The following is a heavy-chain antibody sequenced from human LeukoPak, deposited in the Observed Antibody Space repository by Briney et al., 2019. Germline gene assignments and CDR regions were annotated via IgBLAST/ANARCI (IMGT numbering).Heavy chain of an antibody. Sequence: SETLSLTCTVSGGSISSYYWSWIRQPPGKGLEWIGYIYYSGSTNYNPSLKSRVSISVDTSKNQFSLKLSSVTAADTAVYYCARGRFLEWLPYFEYWGQGTLVTVSS. CDR3: ARGRFLEWLPYFEY. V-gene: IGHV4-59*01. CDR1: GGSISSYY. J-gene: IGHJ4*02. CDR2: IYYSGST. D-gene: IGHD3-3*01.